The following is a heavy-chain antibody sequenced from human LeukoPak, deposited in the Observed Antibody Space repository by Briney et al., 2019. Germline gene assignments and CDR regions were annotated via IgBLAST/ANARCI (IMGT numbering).Heavy chain of an antibody. CDR3: ARARGMVAIDY. J-gene: IGHJ4*02. CDR2: VDHSGST. V-gene: IGHV4-34*01. CDR1: GESFSGYY. D-gene: IGHD2-8*01. Sequence: SETLSLTCAVYGESFSGYYWTWLRLPLGKGLEWIGEVDHSGSTNYNPSLKSRVTISADTSKNQFSLKMRSVTAADTAVYYCARARGMVAIDYWGQGTLVTVSS.